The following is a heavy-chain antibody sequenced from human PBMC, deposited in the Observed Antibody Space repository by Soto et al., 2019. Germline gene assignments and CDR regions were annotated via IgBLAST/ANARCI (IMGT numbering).Heavy chain of an antibody. D-gene: IGHD3-22*01. J-gene: IGHJ6*02. Sequence: RRLSCAASGFTFSSYEMNWVRQAPGKRLVWLSYFVIGGSIRDPADAVKGRFTISRDNGKNSVSLQMNSRRSENTAANYCAREWGYYVPGGYYGAYYYYGMDVWGQGTTVTVSS. CDR2: FVIGGSIR. V-gene: IGHV3-48*03. CDR3: AREWGYYVPGGYYGAYYYYGMDV. CDR1: GFTFSSYE.